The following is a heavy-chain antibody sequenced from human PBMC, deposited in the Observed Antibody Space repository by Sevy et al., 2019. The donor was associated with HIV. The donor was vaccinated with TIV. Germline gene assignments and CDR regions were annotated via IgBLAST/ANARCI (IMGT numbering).Heavy chain of an antibody. D-gene: IGHD3-22*01. CDR3: ARDRYYDASGYYYYYYGMDV. CDR1: GFTVSGNY. Sequence: GGSLRLSCEASGFTVSGNYMAWVRLAPGKGLEWVSLIDRGGSTYYADSVKGRFTISRENAKNTLYLQMNPRRAEDTAVYFCARDRYYDASGYYYYYYGMDVWGQGTTVTVSS. V-gene: IGHV3-66*01. J-gene: IGHJ6*02. CDR2: IDRGGST.